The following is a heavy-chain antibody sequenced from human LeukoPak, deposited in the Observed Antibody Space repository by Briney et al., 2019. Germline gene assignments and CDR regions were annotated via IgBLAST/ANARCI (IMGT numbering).Heavy chain of an antibody. CDR2: KKQDGSEK. V-gene: IGHV3-7*01. J-gene: IGHJ3*02. CDR1: GFTFSSYW. CDR3: ARDCSGGSCYRLRAFDI. D-gene: IGHD2-15*01. Sequence: GGSLRLSCAASGFTFSSYWKSWVRQAPGKGLEWVANKKQDGSEKYYVDSVKGRFTISRDNAKNSLYLQMNSLRAEDTAVYYCARDCSGGSCYRLRAFDIWAKGQWSPSLQ.